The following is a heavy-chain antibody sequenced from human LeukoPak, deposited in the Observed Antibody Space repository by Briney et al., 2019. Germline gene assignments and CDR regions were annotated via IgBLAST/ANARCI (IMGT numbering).Heavy chain of an antibody. CDR2: ISYDGSNK. J-gene: IGHJ4*02. CDR3: ARAEAYWYGY. V-gene: IGHV3-30-3*01. CDR1: GFTFSSYA. D-gene: IGHD2-8*02. Sequence: GGSLRLSCAASGFTFSSYAVPWVRQAPGKGLEWVAVISYDGSNKYYADSVKGRFTISRDNSKNTLYLQMNSLRAEDTAVYYCARAEAYWYGYRGQGTLVTVSS.